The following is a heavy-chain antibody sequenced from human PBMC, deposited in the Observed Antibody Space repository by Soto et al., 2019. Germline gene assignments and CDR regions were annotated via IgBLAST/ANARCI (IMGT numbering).Heavy chain of an antibody. V-gene: IGHV1-69*04. CDR2: IIPILGIA. Sequence: SVKVSCKASGGTFSSYTISWVRQAPGQGLEWMGRIIPILGIANYAQKFQGRVTITADKSTSTAYMELSSLRSEDTAVYYCAREKGYCSGGSCYFLNYYYYYMDVWGKGTTVTVSS. J-gene: IGHJ6*03. D-gene: IGHD2-15*01. CDR3: AREKGYCSGGSCYFLNYYYYYMDV. CDR1: GGTFSSYT.